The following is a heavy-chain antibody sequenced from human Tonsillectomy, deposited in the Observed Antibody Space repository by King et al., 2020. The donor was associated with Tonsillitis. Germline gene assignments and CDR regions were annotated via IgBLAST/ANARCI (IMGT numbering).Heavy chain of an antibody. CDR2: IYHSGST. V-gene: IGHV4-30-2*01. CDR3: ARGDSITRVRGVVGHFDY. D-gene: IGHD3-10*01. J-gene: IGHJ4*02. CDR1: GGSISSGGYS. Sequence: QLQESGSGLVKPSQTLSLPCAVSGGSISSGGYSWSWIRQPPGKGLEWIGYIYHSGSTYYNPSLKSRVTISVDRSKNQFSLKLSSVTAADTAVYYCARGDSITRVRGVVGHFDYWGQGTLVTVSS.